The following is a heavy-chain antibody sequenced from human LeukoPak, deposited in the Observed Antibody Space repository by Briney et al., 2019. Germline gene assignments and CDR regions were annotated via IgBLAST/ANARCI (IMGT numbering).Heavy chain of an antibody. V-gene: IGHV3-21*01. CDR3: AREWGQLGELDY. Sequence: GGSLRLSCAASGFTFSSYSMNWVRQAPGKGLEWVSSISSSSSYIYYADSVKGRFTISRDNAKNSLYLQMNSLRAEDTAVYYCAREWGQLGELDYWGQGTPCTVSS. D-gene: IGHD3-16*01. CDR2: ISSSSSYI. CDR1: GFTFSSYS. J-gene: IGHJ4*02.